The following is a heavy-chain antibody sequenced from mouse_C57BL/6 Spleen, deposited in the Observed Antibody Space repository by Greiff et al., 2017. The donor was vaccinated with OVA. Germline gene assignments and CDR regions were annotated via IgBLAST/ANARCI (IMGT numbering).Heavy chain of an antibody. CDR3: VRPYYSNYDAMDY. V-gene: IGHV10-1*01. CDR2: IRSKSNNYAT. D-gene: IGHD2-5*01. CDR1: GFSFNTYA. Sequence: EVQGVESGGGLVQPKGSLKLSCAASGFSFNTYAMNWVRQAPGKGLEWVARIRSKSNNYATYYADSVKDRFTISRDDSESMLYLQMNNLKTEDTAMYYCVRPYYSNYDAMDYWGQGTSVTVSS. J-gene: IGHJ4*01.